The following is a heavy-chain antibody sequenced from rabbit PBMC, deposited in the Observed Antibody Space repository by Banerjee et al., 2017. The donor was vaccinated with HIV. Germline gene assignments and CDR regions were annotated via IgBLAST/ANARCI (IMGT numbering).Heavy chain of an antibody. D-gene: IGHD4-1*01. J-gene: IGHJ4*01. CDR1: GFSFSSNYR. CDR3: ARDLAGVIGWNFNL. Sequence: QEQLEESGGDLAKPEGSLTLTCTASGFSFSSNYRIYWVRQAPGKGLELIACIYTGSSGSNYYASWAKGRFTISKTSSTTVTLQMTSLTAADTATYFCARDLAGVIGWNFNLWGQGTLVTVS. CDR2: IYTGSSGSN. V-gene: IGHV1S45*01.